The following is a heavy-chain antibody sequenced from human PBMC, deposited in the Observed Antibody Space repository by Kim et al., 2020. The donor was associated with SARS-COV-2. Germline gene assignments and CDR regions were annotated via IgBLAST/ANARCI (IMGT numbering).Heavy chain of an antibody. CDR3: ARDGGSADVLEWFGESYSYYYGMDV. Sequence: GGSLRLSCAASGFTFTNYGIHWVRQAPGKGLEWVAVISYDGNYEFYADSVKGRFAISRDNSKNTVFLQINSLRPEDTAVYYCARDGGSADVLEWFGESYSYYYGMDVWGQGTTVTVSS. J-gene: IGHJ6*02. CDR1: GFTFTNYG. CDR2: ISYDGNYE. V-gene: IGHV3-30*03. D-gene: IGHD3-10*01.